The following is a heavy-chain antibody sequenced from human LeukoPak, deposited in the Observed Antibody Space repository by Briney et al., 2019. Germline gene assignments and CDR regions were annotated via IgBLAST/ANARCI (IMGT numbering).Heavy chain of an antibody. CDR2: IYHSGTN. D-gene: IGHD3-9*01. CDR1: GFTFSSYAM. J-gene: IGHJ4*02. Sequence: PGGSLRLSCAASGFTFSSYAMSWVRQAPGKGLEWIGEIYHSGTNNYNPSLKSRVTISIDKSKNQFSLNLTSVTAADTAVYYCARREGILTGYPSFDDWGQGTLVTVSS. V-gene: IGHV4-4*02. CDR3: ARREGILTGYPSFDD.